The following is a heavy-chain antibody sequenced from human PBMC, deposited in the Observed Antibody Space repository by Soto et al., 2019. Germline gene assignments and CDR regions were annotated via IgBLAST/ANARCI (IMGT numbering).Heavy chain of an antibody. J-gene: IGHJ4*02. CDR2: INYSGST. CDR1: GGSISSGAYY. CDR3: ARSRDDSSGYDY. V-gene: IGHV4-31*03. Sequence: QVQLQESGPGLVKPSQTLSLTCSVSGGSISSGAYYWSWIRQHPGKGLEWIGYINYSGSTNYNPSLKSRVTISVDTSKNQFSLKLSSVTAADTAVYYCARSRDDSSGYDYWGQGTLVTVSS. D-gene: IGHD3-22*01.